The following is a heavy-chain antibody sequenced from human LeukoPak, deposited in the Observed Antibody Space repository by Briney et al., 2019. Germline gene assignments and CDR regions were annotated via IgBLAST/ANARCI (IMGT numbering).Heavy chain of an antibody. CDR2: INPSGGST. D-gene: IGHD6-13*01. V-gene: IGHV1-46*01. CDR3: ARGGRSIAAAGTSYYYYMDV. CDR1: GYTFTSYY. J-gene: IGHJ6*03. Sequence: GASVKVSCKASGYTFTSYYMHWVRQAPGQGLEWMGIINPSGGSTSYAQKFQGRVTMTRDMSTSTVYMELSSLRSEDTAVYYCARGGRSIAAAGTSYYYYMDVWGKGTTVTISS.